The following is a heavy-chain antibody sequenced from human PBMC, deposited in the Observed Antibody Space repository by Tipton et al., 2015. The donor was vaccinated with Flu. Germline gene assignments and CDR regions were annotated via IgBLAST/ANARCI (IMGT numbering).Heavy chain of an antibody. D-gene: IGHD3-16*01. CDR3: ATGHGGFYYYYYMDV. Sequence: TLSLTCTVSGGSISSYYWSWIRQPPGKGLEWIGHIYYSGSTNYNPSLKSRVTISVDTSKNQFSLKLSSVTAADTAVYYCATGHGGFYYYYYMDVWGKGTTVTVSS. J-gene: IGHJ6*03. CDR2: IYYSGST. CDR1: GGSISSYY. V-gene: IGHV4-59*01.